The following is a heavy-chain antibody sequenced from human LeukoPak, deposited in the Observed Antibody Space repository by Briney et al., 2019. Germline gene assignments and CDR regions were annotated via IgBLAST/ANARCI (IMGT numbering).Heavy chain of an antibody. CDR3: ARDYGQCPVLGGWLDP. V-gene: IGHV4-4*07. D-gene: IGHD3-10*01. J-gene: IGHJ5*02. CDR1: GGSISSYY. Sequence: SETLSLTCTVSGGSISSYYWSWIRQPAGKGLEWIGRIYTSGSTNYNPSLKSRVTMSVDTSKNQFSLKLSSVTAADTAVYYCARDYGQCPVLGGWLDPWGQGTLVTVSS. CDR2: IYTSGST.